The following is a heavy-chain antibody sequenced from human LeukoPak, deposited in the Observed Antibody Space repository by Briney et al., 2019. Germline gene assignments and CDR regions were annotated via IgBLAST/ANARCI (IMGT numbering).Heavy chain of an antibody. D-gene: IGHD3-10*01. CDR3: ARRYYYGSGSSRAFDI. V-gene: IGHV5-51*01. Sequence: GESLKISCKGSGYSFTSYWIGWVRQMPGKGLEWMGIIYPGDSDTRYSPSFQGQVTISADKSISTAYLQWSSLKASDIAMYYCARRYYYGSGSSRAFDIWGQGTMVTVSS. J-gene: IGHJ3*02. CDR2: IYPGDSDT. CDR1: GYSFTSYW.